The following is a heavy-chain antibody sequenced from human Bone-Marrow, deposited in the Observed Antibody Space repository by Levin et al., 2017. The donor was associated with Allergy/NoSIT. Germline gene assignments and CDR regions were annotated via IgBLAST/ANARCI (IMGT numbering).Heavy chain of an antibody. CDR3: ARDFPPGDNYDLLTAYDAFDI. D-gene: IGHD3/OR15-3a*01. Sequence: PSETLSLTCTVSGGSISSGPYYWSWIRQPAGKGLEWIGRIYTSGITDYNSSLMNRVTISLDTSKNQFSLNLRSVTAADTAIYYCARDFPPGDNYDLLTAYDAFDIWGQGTLVTVSS. J-gene: IGHJ3*02. CDR1: GGSISSGPYY. CDR2: IYTSGIT. V-gene: IGHV4-61*02.